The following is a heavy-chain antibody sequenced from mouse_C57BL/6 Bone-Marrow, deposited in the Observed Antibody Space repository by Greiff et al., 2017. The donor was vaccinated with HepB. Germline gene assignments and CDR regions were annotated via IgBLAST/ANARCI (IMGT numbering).Heavy chain of an antibody. CDR3: ARNYYGSSFYCYFDV. D-gene: IGHD1-1*01. CDR2: ISSGSSTI. CDR1: GFTFSDYG. Sequence: DVMLVESGGGLVKPGGSLKLSCAASGFTFSDYGMHWVRQAPEKGLEWVAYISSGSSTIYYADTVKGRFTISRDNAKNTLFLQMTSLRSEDTAMYYCARNYYGSSFYCYFDVWGTGTTVTVSS. J-gene: IGHJ1*03. V-gene: IGHV5-17*01.